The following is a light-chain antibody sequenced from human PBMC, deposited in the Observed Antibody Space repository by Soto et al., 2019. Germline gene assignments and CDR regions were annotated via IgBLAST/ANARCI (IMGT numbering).Light chain of an antibody. CDR1: SSDVGGYNY. J-gene: IGLJ3*02. CDR3: SSYAGSNNLV. V-gene: IGLV2-8*01. CDR2: EVT. Sequence: QSALTQPPSASGSPGQSVTISCTGSSSDVGGYNYVSWYQQHPGKAPKLMIYEVTKRPSGVPDRFSGSKSANTASLTVSGLQTEDEAAYYCSSYAGSNNLVFGGGTQLTVL.